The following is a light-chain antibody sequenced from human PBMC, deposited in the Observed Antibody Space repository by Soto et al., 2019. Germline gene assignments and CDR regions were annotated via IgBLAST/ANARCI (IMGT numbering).Light chain of an antibody. CDR3: QSYDIRLSGSV. V-gene: IGLV1-40*01. Sequence: QSVLTQPPSVSGAPGQRVAISCTGSSSNIGAGFDIHWYQQLPGRAPRLLIYGNTNRPSGVSDRFSGSRSGTSASLAIAGLQAEDEADYYCQSYDIRLSGSVFGGGTKLTVL. CDR2: GNT. J-gene: IGLJ2*01. CDR1: SSNIGAGFD.